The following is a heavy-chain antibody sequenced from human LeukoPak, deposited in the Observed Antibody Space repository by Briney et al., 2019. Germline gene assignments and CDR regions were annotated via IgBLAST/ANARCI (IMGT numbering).Heavy chain of an antibody. D-gene: IGHD5-18*01. CDR2: IRTGNNDI. J-gene: IGHJ3*02. V-gene: IGHV3-21*06. CDR1: GFTFSSYT. Sequence: GGSLRLSCAASGFTFSSYTRNWVRQPPGKGLEWISSIRTGNNDIYYADSLKGRFTNSRDNAKNTLYLQMNSLRAEDTAVYYCASKRGYSSGEDAFDIWGQGTMVTVSS. CDR3: ASKRGYSSGEDAFDI.